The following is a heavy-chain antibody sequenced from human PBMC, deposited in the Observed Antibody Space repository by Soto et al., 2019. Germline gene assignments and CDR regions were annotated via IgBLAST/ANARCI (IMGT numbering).Heavy chain of an antibody. J-gene: IGHJ5*02. CDR3: ASSLRAPGVCSGGSCWFDP. Sequence: RASVKVSCKASGYTFTSYGISWVRQAPGQGLEWMGWISAYNGNTNYAQKLQGRVTMTTDTSTSTAYMELRSLRSDDTAVYYCASSLRAPGVCSGGSCWFDPWGQGTLVTVSS. CDR2: ISAYNGNT. CDR1: GYTFTSYG. D-gene: IGHD2-15*01. V-gene: IGHV1-18*01.